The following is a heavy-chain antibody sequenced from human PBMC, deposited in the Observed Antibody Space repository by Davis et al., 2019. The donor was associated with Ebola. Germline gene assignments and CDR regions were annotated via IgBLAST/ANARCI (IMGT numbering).Heavy chain of an antibody. Sequence: PSETLSLTCAVSGYSISSGYYWGWIRQPPGKGLEWIGSIYYSGSTYYNPSLKSRVTISVDTSKNQFSLKLSSVTAADTAVYYCARVGVEWLLIFDYWGQGTLVTVSS. CDR1: GYSISSGYY. D-gene: IGHD3-3*01. J-gene: IGHJ4*02. CDR2: IYYSGST. V-gene: IGHV4-38-2*01. CDR3: ARVGVEWLLIFDY.